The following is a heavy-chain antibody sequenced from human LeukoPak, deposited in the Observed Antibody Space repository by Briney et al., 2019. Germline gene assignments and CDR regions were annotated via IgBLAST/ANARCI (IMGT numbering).Heavy chain of an antibody. V-gene: IGHV4-4*07. J-gene: IGHJ4*02. Sequence: PSETLSLTCTVSGGSISSYYWSWIRQPAGKGLEWIGRIYTSGSTNYNPSLKSRVTMSVDTSKNQFSLKLSSVTAADTAVYYFARVDSSSWYGGHYFDYWGQGTLVNV. CDR3: ARVDSSSWYGGHYFDY. CDR1: GGSISSYY. D-gene: IGHD6-13*01. CDR2: IYTSGST.